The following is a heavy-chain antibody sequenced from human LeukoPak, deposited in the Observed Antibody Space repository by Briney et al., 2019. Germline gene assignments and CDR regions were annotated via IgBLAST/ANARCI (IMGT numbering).Heavy chain of an antibody. J-gene: IGHJ6*02. V-gene: IGHV4-39*01. CDR3: AFGGYSYGMDV. CDR2: IHYSGST. Sequence: SETLSLTCTVSGGSISSSTYYWGWIRQPPGKGLEWIGSIHYSGSTYYNPSLKSRVTISVDTSKNQFSLKLSSVTAADTAVYFCAFGGYSYGMDVWGQGTTVTVSS. CDR1: GGSISSSTYY. D-gene: IGHD4-23*01.